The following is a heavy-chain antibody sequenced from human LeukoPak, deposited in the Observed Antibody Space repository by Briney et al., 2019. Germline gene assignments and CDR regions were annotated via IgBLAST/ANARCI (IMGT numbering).Heavy chain of an antibody. CDR3: ARAQSNIAVAGPYYFDY. V-gene: IGHV3-23*01. CDR2: ISGSGGGT. J-gene: IGHJ4*02. Sequence: GGSLRLSCAASGFTFNSYAMSWVRQAPEKGLEWVATISGSGGGTYYADSVKGRFTISRDNAKNSLYLQMNSLRDEDTAVFYCARAQSNIAVAGPYYFDYWGQGTLVTVSS. D-gene: IGHD6-19*01. CDR1: GFTFNSYA.